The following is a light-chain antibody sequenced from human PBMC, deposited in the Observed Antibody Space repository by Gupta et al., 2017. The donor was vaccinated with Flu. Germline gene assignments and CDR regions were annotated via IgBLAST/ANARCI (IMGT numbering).Light chain of an antibody. CDR2: GAS. CDR1: QSVSSNY. CDR3: QQYGTSPYS. V-gene: IGKV3-20*01. J-gene: IGKJ2*03. Sequence: EIVLTQSLGTLSLSPGERATLSCRASQSVSSNYLAWYRQKPGQAPRLLIYGASSRATGIPDRFRGIGSGTDFTLTISRLEPEDSAVYFCQQYGTSPYSFGQGTKLEIK.